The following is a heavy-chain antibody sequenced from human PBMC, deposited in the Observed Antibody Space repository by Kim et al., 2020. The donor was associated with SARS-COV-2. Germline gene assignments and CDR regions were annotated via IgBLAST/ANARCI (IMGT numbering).Heavy chain of an antibody. CDR2: IRSKTDGGTT. Sequence: GGSLRLSCAASGFTFSNAGMSWVRQAPGKGLEWVGRIRSKTDGGTTEYAAPVKGRFTISRDDSKNTLYLQMNSLKTEDTAVYYCTTLATTTYYDILTGYYRRDYWGQGPLVTVSS. V-gene: IGHV3-15*01. D-gene: IGHD3-9*01. CDR3: TTLATTTYYDILTGYYRRDY. J-gene: IGHJ4*02. CDR1: GFTFSNAG.